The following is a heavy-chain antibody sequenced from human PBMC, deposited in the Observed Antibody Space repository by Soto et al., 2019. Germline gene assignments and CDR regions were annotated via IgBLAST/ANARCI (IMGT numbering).Heavy chain of an antibody. V-gene: IGHV3-21*01. D-gene: IGHD1-7*01. J-gene: IGHJ4*02. CDR1: GFTFSSYS. CDR3: AREGYNWNYEGDY. Sequence: EVQLVESGGGLVKPGGSLRLSCAASGFTFSSYSMNWVRQAPGKGLEWVSSISSSSSYIYYADSVKGRFTISRDNAKNSLYLPMNSLRAEDTAVYYCAREGYNWNYEGDYWGQGTLVTVSS. CDR2: ISSSSSYI.